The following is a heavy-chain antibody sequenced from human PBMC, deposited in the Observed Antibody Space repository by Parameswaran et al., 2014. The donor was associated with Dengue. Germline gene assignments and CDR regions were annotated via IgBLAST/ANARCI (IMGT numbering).Heavy chain of an antibody. Sequence: SWVRQAPGQGLEWMGRIIPILGIANYAQKFQGRVTITADKSTSTAYMELSSLRSEDTAVYYCAFFASDAFDIWGQGTMVTVSS. CDR2: IIPILGIA. V-gene: IGHV1-69*02. D-gene: IGHD3-3*01. CDR3: AFFASDAFDI. J-gene: IGHJ3*02.